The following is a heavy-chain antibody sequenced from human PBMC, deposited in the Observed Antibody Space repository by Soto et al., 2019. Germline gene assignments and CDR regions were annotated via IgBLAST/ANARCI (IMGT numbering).Heavy chain of an antibody. V-gene: IGHV4-61*01. CDR2: IYYSGST. Sequence: SETLSLTCTVSGGSVSSGSYYWSWIRQPPGKGLECIGFIYYSGSTNYNPSLKSRVTISVDTSKNQFSLKLTSVTAADTAVYYRAREALATNWLDPWGQGTLVTVSS. D-gene: IGHD3-3*02. CDR1: GGSVSSGSYY. J-gene: IGHJ5*02. CDR3: AREALATNWLDP.